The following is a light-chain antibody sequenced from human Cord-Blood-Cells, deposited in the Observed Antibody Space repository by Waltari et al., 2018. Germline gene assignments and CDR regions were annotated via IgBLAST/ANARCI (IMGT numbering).Light chain of an antibody. Sequence: EIVLPQSPGTLSLSPGERATLSCRASQSVSSSYLAWYQQKPGQAPRLLIYGASSRATGIPDRFSGSGSGTDFTLTISRLEPDDFAVYYCQQYGSSSWTFGQGTKVEIK. CDR2: GAS. CDR1: QSVSSSY. J-gene: IGKJ1*01. CDR3: QQYGSSSWT. V-gene: IGKV3-20*01.